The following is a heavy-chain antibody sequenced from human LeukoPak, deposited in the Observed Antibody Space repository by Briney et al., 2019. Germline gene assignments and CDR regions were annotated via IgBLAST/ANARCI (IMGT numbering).Heavy chain of an antibody. J-gene: IGHJ4*02. D-gene: IGHD2-8*01. Sequence: GESLRLSCAASGFTFSSYAVSWVRQAPGKGLEWVSSISGSGGSTYNPDSVKGRFNISRDNSKNKLYLQINSLRAEVTALYYCAKDRSCTNDICHGDFDYWGQGTLVTVSS. CDR3: AKDRSCTNDICHGDFDY. V-gene: IGHV3-23*01. CDR1: GFTFSSYA. CDR2: ISGSGGST.